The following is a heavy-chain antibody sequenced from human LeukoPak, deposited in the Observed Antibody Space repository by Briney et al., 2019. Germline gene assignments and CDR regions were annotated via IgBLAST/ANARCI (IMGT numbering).Heavy chain of an antibody. J-gene: IGHJ6*02. Sequence: ASVKVSCKASGYTFTSYYMHWVRQAPGQGLEWLGIINPSGGSTSYAQKFQGRVTMTRDTSTSTVYMELSSLRAEDTDVYYCARAIAVAGTEVSYGMDVWGQGTTVTVSS. CDR2: INPSGGST. CDR1: GYTFTSYY. D-gene: IGHD6-19*01. V-gene: IGHV1-46*01. CDR3: ARAIAVAGTEVSYGMDV.